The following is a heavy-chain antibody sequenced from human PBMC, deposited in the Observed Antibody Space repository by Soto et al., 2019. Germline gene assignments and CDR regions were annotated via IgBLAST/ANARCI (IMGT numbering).Heavy chain of an antibody. CDR1: GGSISKFY. CDR2: VYATGTT. J-gene: IGHJ5*02. Sequence: SETLSLTCSVSGGSISKFYWSWIRKTAGKGLEWMGRVYATGTTDYNPSLRSRVAMSVDISRKTFSLRLTSVTAADTGMYYCVRDGSKTLRDWFDPWGQGKLVTVSS. V-gene: IGHV4-4*07. D-gene: IGHD3-10*01. CDR3: VRDGSKTLRDWFDP.